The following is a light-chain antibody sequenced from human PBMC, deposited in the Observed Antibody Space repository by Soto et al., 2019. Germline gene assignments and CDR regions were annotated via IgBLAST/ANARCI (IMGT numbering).Light chain of an antibody. Sequence: DIQMTQSPSTLSGSVGDIVTITCRASQSISTWLAWYQQKPGKAPKLLIYDASSLQSGVPSRFSGSGSGTEFTLTISSLQPDDFATYYCQQYNSYSLTFGQGTKVDIK. V-gene: IGKV1-5*01. CDR3: QQYNSYSLT. CDR1: QSISTW. CDR2: DAS. J-gene: IGKJ1*01.